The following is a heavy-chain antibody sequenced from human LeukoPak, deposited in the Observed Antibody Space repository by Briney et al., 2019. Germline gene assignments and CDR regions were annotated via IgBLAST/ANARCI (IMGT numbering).Heavy chain of an antibody. D-gene: IGHD3-16*02. CDR1: GDSISSGDYY. CDR2: ISSSGST. CDR3: ARSHYRSVWGSYRPFDAFDI. Sequence: SETLSLTCTVSGDSISSGDYYWSWIRQPAGKGLEWIGRISSSGSTNYNPSLKSRVTISVDTSKNQFSLKLSSVTAADTAVYYCARSHYRSVWGSYRPFDAFDIWGQGTMVTVSS. V-gene: IGHV4-61*02. J-gene: IGHJ3*02.